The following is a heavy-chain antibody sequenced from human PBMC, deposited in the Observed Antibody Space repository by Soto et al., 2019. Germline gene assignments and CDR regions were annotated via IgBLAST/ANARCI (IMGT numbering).Heavy chain of an antibody. V-gene: IGHV3-23*05. CDR1: GFIFRNHV. CDR2: IDNSGDGS. J-gene: IGHJ5*02. Sequence: PGGSLRLSCAASGFIFRNHVLNWVRQAPGKGLEWVSAIDNSGDGSFYADSVKGRFIISRDNSKDTVFLHMNNSRLEDTALYYCAKIPSRGMIFGAGSWGQGTLVTVSS. CDR3: AKIPSRGMIFGAGS. D-gene: IGHD3-3*01.